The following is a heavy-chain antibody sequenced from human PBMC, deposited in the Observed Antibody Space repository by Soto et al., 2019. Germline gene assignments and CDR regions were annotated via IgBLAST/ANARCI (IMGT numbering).Heavy chain of an antibody. D-gene: IGHD2-21*02. CDR3: ARLPKGGVVTG. CDR1: GFSFRDHS. J-gene: IGHJ4*01. V-gene: IGHV3-48*02. CDR2: ISSSSENI. Sequence: ESGGGVVSPGGSLRLSCVGSGFSFRDHSMNWVRQPPGKGLQWISYISSSSENIYYADSVKGRFTVSRDNAKNTLFLQMKSLGDDDSAIYYCARLPKGGVVTGWGQGSLVTVSS.